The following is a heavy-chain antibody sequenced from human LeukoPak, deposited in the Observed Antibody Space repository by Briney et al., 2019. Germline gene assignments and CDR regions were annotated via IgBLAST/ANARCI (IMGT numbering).Heavy chain of an antibody. CDR1: GGSISSGGYS. CDR3: ARGSIMDV. D-gene: IGHD2/OR15-2a*01. CDR2: IYHSGST. Sequence: SETLSLTCTVSGGSISSGGYSWSWIQQPPGKGLEWIGYIYHSGSTYYNPSLKSRVTISVDRSKNQFSLKLSSVTAADTAVYYCARGSIMDVWGQGTTVTVSS. J-gene: IGHJ6*02. V-gene: IGHV4-30-2*01.